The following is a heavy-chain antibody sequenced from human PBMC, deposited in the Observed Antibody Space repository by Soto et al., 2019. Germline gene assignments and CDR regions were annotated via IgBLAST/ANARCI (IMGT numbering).Heavy chain of an antibody. CDR3: ARAPGSSGYSDYFDY. Sequence: GGSRRLSCAASGFTVSSSYMSWVRQAPGQGLEWVLVIYSGGSTYYADSVKGRFTISRDNSKNTLYLQMNSLRAEDTAVYYCARAPGSSGYSDYFDYWGQGTLVTVSS. D-gene: IGHD3-22*01. CDR1: GFTVSSSY. J-gene: IGHJ4*02. CDR2: IYSGGST. V-gene: IGHV3-53*01.